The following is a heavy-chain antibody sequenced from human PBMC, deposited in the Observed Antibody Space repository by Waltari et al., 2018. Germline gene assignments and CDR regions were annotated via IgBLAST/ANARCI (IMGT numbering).Heavy chain of an antibody. D-gene: IGHD5-12*01. Sequence: QVQLVESGGGVVQPGRSLRLSCAASGFPFSSYAIPWVPQAPGKGLEWVAVISYDGSNKYYAYSVKGRFTISRDNSKNTLYLQMNSLRAEDTAVYYCARASGEYSGYEDYWGQGTLVTVSS. CDR3: ARASGEYSGYEDY. CDR2: ISYDGSNK. CDR1: GFPFSSYA. J-gene: IGHJ4*02. V-gene: IGHV3-30-3*01.